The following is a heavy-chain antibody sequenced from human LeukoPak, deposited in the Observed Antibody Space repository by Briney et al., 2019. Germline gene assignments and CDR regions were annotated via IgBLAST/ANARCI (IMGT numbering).Heavy chain of an antibody. CDR3: ARTYCGGDCYDGWFDP. J-gene: IGHJ5*02. Sequence: GESLKISCKGSGYSFISYWIGWVRQMPGEGLEWMGIIYPGDSDTRYSPSFQGQVTISADTSINTAYLQWSSLKASDTAMYYCARTYCGGDCYDGWFDPWGQGTLVTVSS. CDR2: IYPGDSDT. D-gene: IGHD2-21*01. CDR1: GYSFISYW. V-gene: IGHV5-51*01.